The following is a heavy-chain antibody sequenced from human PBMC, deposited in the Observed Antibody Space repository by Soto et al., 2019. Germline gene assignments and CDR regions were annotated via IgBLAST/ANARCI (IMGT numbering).Heavy chain of an antibody. Sequence: GGSLRLSCAASGFTFRNYAMSWVRQAPGKGLEWVSGISGSGGSTNYADSVKGRFNISRDNSKNTLYLQMNSLRAEDTAVYYCAKCITTISGFDPWGQGTLVTVSS. CDR1: GFTFRNYA. D-gene: IGHD3-22*01. CDR3: AKCITTISGFDP. J-gene: IGHJ5*02. CDR2: ISGSGGST. V-gene: IGHV3-23*01.